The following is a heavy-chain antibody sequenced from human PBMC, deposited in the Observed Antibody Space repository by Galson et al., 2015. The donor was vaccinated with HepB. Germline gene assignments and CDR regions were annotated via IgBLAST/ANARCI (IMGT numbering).Heavy chain of an antibody. CDR1: GFTFSSYS. CDR3: AVVVAATPGGDAFDI. J-gene: IGHJ3*02. Sequence: SLRLSCAASGFTFSSYSMNWVRQAPGKGLEWVSSISSSSSYIYYADSVKGRFTISRDNAKNSLYLQMNSLRAEDTAVYYCAVVVAATPGGDAFDIWGQGTMVTVSS. CDR2: ISSSSSYI. D-gene: IGHD2-15*01. V-gene: IGHV3-21*01.